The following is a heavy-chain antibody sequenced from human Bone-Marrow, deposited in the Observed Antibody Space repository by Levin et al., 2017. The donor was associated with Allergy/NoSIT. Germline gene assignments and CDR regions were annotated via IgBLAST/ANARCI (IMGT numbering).Heavy chain of an antibody. Sequence: GESLKISCGASGFTFSSHWMSWVRQAPGKGLEWVANIKQDGSEKYYVDSVKGRFTISRDNAKNSLYLQMNSLRAEDTAVYYCARDSISMVRGLIFDYWGQGTLVTVSS. V-gene: IGHV3-7*01. CDR1: GFTFSSHW. J-gene: IGHJ4*02. CDR3: ARDSISMVRGLIFDY. CDR2: IKQDGSEK. D-gene: IGHD3-10*01.